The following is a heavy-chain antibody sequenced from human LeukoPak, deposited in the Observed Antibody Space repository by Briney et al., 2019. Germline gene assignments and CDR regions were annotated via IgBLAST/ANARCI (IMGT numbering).Heavy chain of an antibody. CDR1: GFIFSNYG. D-gene: IGHD6-19*01. J-gene: IGHJ5*02. CDR3: ATMQWLEGVDWFDP. V-gene: IGHV3-30*02. CDR2: IRYDESNK. Sequence: PGGSLRLSCAASGFIFSNYGMHWVRQAPGKGLEWVTFIRYDESNKFYADSVKGRFTISRDNSKNTLFLQMISLRAEDTAVYYCATMQWLEGVDWFDPWGQGTLVTVSS.